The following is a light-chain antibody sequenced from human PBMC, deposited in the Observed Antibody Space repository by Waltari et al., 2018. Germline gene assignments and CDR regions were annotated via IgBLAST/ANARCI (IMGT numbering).Light chain of an antibody. V-gene: IGKV3-11*01. Sequence: PGERATLSCRASQSVNRYLAWYQHKPGQAPRLLIYDASNRATGIPARFSGSGSGTDFTLTISSLEPEDFAVYYCQQRANWPPVTVGQGTRLEIK. J-gene: IGKJ5*01. CDR1: QSVNRY. CDR3: QQRANWPPVT. CDR2: DAS.